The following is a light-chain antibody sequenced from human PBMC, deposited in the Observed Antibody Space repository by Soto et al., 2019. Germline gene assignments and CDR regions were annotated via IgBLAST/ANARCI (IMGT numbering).Light chain of an antibody. Sequence: DIQMTQSPSTLSASVGDRVTITCRASQSISSRLAWYQQKPGKAPNLLIYDASSLESGVPSRFSGSGSGTEFTLTISSLQPDDFATYYCQQYSTYSITFGQGTRLEIK. V-gene: IGKV1-5*01. CDR1: QSISSR. J-gene: IGKJ5*01. CDR2: DAS. CDR3: QQYSTYSIT.